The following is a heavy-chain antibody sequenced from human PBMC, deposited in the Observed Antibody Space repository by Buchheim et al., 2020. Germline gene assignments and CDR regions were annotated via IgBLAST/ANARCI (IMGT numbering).Heavy chain of an antibody. CDR2: IVVGSGNT. J-gene: IGHJ4*02. V-gene: IGHV1-58*01. D-gene: IGHD2-15*01. CDR1: GFTFTTSA. Sequence: QMQLVQSGPEVKKPGTSVRVSCKASGFTFTTSAVQWVRQARGQRLEWIGWIVVGSGNTNYAQKFQERVTITKDLSTSTAYLGLSSLRSGDTAVYYCAADDTVVAHWGQGTL. CDR3: AADDTVVAH.